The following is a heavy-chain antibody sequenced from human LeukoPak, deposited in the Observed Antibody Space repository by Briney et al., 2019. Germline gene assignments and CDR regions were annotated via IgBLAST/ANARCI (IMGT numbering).Heavy chain of an antibody. Sequence: GGSLRLSCEVSGFTFTDYWMNWVRQAPGKGPEWVASIRQDGSEKTYVDSVKGRFTISRDNTKNSLSLQLNGLRAEDTAVYYCARDGRAAGLYFDLWGQGTLVTVSS. D-gene: IGHD6-13*01. CDR1: GFTFTDYW. CDR2: IRQDGSEK. J-gene: IGHJ4*01. V-gene: IGHV3-7*01. CDR3: ARDGRAAGLYFDL.